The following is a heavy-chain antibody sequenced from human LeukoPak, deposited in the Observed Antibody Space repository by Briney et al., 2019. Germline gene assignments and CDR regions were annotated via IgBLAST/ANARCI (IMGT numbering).Heavy chain of an antibody. D-gene: IGHD3-22*01. CDR1: GFTFSSYS. CDR3: ARIFSSGYYFEPREYYYGMDV. J-gene: IGHJ6*02. Sequence: GGSLRLSCAASGFTFSSYSMNWVRQAPGKGLEWGSYISGSSSTIYYADSVKGRFTISRDNGKNTLYLQMNSLRAEDTAVYYCARIFSSGYYFEPREYYYGMDVWGQGTTVTVSS. CDR2: ISGSSSTI. V-gene: IGHV3-48*01.